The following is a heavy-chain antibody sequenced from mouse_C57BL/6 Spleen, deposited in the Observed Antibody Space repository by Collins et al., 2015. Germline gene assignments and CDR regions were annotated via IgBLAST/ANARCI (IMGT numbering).Heavy chain of an antibody. J-gene: IGHJ2*01. V-gene: IGHV1-5*01. D-gene: IGHD2-4*01. CDR3: TRGDDYDKGSYFDY. Sequence: EVQLQQSGTVLARPGASVKMSCKTSGYTFTSYWMHWVKQRPGQGLEWIGAIYPGNSDTSYNQKFKGKAKLTAVTSASTAYMELSSLTNEDSAVYYCTRGDDYDKGSYFDYWGQGTTLTVSS. CDR1: GYTFTSYW. CDR2: IYPGNSDT.